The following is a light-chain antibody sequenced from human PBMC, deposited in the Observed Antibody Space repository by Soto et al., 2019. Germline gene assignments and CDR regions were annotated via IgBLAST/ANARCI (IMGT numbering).Light chain of an antibody. J-gene: IGLJ2*01. Sequence: QSVLTQPPSVSGAPGQSVTISCTGSGSNIGAGYEVHWYQQLPGVAPKLLIFDTSNRPSGVPGRFSGSKSGASASLAITGLLPEDEADFFCQSFDTNLNAVVFGGGTRSPS. CDR2: DTS. V-gene: IGLV1-40*01. CDR1: GSNIGAGYE. CDR3: QSFDTNLNAVV.